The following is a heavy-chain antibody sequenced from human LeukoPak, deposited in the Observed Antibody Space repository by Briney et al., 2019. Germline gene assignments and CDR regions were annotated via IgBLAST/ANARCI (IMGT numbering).Heavy chain of an antibody. Sequence: PGDSDTRYSPSFQGQVTISADKSISTAYLQWSSLKASDTAMYYCARHVGEDYDFWSGYFIDWGQGTLVTVSS. J-gene: IGHJ4*02. V-gene: IGHV5-51*01. CDR2: PGDSDT. D-gene: IGHD3-3*01. CDR3: ARHVGEDYDFWSGYFID.